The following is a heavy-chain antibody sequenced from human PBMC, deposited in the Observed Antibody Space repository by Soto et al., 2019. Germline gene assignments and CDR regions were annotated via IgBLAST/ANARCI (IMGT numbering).Heavy chain of an antibody. D-gene: IGHD2-2*01. J-gene: IGHJ5*02. CDR3: ARAPLGCSTSCSPRWFDP. CDR2: IYYSGST. V-gene: IGHV4-59*01. CDR1: GGSISSYY. Sequence: SETLSLTCTVSGGSISSYYWSWIRQPPGKGLEWIGYIYYSGSTNYNPSLKRRVTISVATSKNQFSLKLSSVTAADTAVYYCARAPLGCSTSCSPRWFDPWGQGTLVTVSS.